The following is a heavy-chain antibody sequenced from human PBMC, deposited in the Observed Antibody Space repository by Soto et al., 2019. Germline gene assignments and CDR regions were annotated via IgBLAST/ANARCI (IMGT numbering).Heavy chain of an antibody. J-gene: IGHJ5*02. Sequence: SETLSLTCTVSGGSISSYYWSWIRQPPGKGLEWIGYIYYSGSTNYNPSLKSRVTISVDTSKNQFSLKLSSVTAADTAVYYCARGTDFYDFWSGYYSRRFDPWGQGTLVTVSS. CDR1: GGSISSYY. CDR3: ARGTDFYDFWSGYYSRRFDP. V-gene: IGHV4-59*01. D-gene: IGHD3-3*01. CDR2: IYYSGST.